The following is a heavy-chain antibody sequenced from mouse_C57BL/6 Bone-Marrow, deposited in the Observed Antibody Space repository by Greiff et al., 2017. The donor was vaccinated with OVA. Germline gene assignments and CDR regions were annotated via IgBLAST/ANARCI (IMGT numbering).Heavy chain of an antibody. Sequence: QVTLKESGPGILQPSQTLSLTCSFSGFSLSTFGMGVGWIRQPSGKGLEWLAHIWWDDDKYSNPALKSRLTISKGNSKKQVFLKIAIVDTADTATYYPRLYDYDYAMDYWGQGTSVTVSS. CDR1: GFSLSTFGMG. D-gene: IGHD2-4*01. J-gene: IGHJ4*01. CDR3: RLYDYDYAMDY. V-gene: IGHV8-8*01. CDR2: IWWDDDK.